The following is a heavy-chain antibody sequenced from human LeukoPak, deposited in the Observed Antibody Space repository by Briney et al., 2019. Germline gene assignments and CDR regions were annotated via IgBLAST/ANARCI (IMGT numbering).Heavy chain of an antibody. CDR1: GGSISNYY. CDR2: VYNDVST. V-gene: IGHV4-59*08. D-gene: IGHD1-26*01. Sequence: PSETLSLTCTASGGSISNYYWTWIRQPPGKGLEWIGNVYNDVSTNYNPSLKSRVTISVDTSKNQFSLKLSFVTAADTAVYYCARPTHSGTSYDAFGIWGQGTMVTVSS. J-gene: IGHJ3*02. CDR3: ARPTHSGTSYDAFGI.